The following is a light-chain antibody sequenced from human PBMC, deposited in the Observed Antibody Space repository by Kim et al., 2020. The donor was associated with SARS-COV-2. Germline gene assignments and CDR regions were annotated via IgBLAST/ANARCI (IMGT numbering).Light chain of an antibody. J-gene: IGLJ1*01. CDR2: DVS. CDR1: SSDVGGYNY. CDR3: CSYTSTSPYV. V-gene: IGLV2-14*03. Sequence: GQSITISCTGTSSDVGGYNYVSWYQQHPGKAPKLMIYDVSMRPSGVSNRFSASKSGNTASLTISGLQAEDEADYYCCSYTSTSPYVFGTGTKVTVL.